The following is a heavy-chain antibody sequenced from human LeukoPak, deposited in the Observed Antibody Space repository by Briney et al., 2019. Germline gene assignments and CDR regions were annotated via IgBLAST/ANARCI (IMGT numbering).Heavy chain of an antibody. CDR2: INPSGGST. CDR3: ARGQLSSSSFDY. D-gene: IGHD6-13*01. J-gene: IGHJ4*02. Sequence: GASVKVSCKASGYTFTSYFMHWMRQAPGQGHEWMGIINPSGGSTTYAQKFQGRVTMTRDTSTSTVYMELNSLRSEDTALYYCARGQLSSSSFDYCGQGTLVTVSS. CDR1: GYTFTSYF. V-gene: IGHV1-46*01.